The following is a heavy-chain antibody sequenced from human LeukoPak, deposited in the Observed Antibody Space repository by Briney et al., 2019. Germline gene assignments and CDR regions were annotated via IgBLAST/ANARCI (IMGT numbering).Heavy chain of an antibody. D-gene: IGHD3-10*01. CDR1: EFTVSRNY. Sequence: GGSLRLSCAASEFTVSRNYMSWVRQAPGKGLEWVSVIYSGGSTYYADSVKGRFTISRDNSKNTLYLQMNSLRAEDTAVYYCASPEYYYGSGSQYYFDYWGQGTLVTVSS. CDR2: IYSGGST. CDR3: ASPEYYYGSGSQYYFDY. J-gene: IGHJ4*02. V-gene: IGHV3-66*01.